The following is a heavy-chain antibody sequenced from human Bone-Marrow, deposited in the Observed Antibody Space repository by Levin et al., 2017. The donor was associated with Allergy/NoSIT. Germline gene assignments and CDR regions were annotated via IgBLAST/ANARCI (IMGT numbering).Heavy chain of an antibody. D-gene: IGHD5-18*01. V-gene: IGHV3-23*01. Sequence: PGGSLRLSCAASGFSFSNFAMSWVRQAPGKGLEWVSVVRGGGTYKDYADSVKCRFIISRDNSNSTVYLQMNRLRGGDTAIYYCAKHQYSYGSDAFDLWGRGTMVTVSS. J-gene: IGHJ3*01. CDR1: GFSFSNFA. CDR3: AKHQYSYGSDAFDL. CDR2: VRGGGTYK.